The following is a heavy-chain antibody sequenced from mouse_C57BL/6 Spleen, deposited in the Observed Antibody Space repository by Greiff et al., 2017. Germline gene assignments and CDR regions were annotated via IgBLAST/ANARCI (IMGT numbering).Heavy chain of an antibody. CDR3: ESSTVVAPLGYFDV. J-gene: IGHJ1*03. D-gene: IGHD1-1*01. V-gene: IGHV1-52*01. Sequence: QVQLQQPGAELVRPGSSVKLSCKASGYTFTSYWMHWVKQRPIQGLEWIGNIDPSDSETHYNQKFKYTSTLTVDKSSSTASMQLSSLTSEYSAVFYWESSTVVAPLGYFDVWGTGTTGNGSS. CDR2: IDPSDSET. CDR1: GYTFTSYW.